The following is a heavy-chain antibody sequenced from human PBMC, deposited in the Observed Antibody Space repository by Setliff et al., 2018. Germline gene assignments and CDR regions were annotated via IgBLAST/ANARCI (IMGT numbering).Heavy chain of an antibody. CDR3: ARENGYCSGGACYFMFDY. V-gene: IGHV4-61*08. J-gene: IGHJ4*02. CDR2: IHYSGTT. Sequence: LSLTCTVSGASISSGEYYWTWIRQRPGKGLEWIGYIHYSGTTNYNPSLKSRVTLSLDTAKNQFSLELRAVTAADTALYYCARENGYCSGGACYFMFDYWGQGTLVTVSS. CDR1: GASISSGEYY. D-gene: IGHD2-15*01.